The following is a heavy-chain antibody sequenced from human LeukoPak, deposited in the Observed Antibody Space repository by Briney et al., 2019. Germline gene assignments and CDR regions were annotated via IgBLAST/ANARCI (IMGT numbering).Heavy chain of an antibody. CDR2: ISSTGSAI. D-gene: IGHD5-12*01. CDR1: GFTFSDFY. CDR3: ARVLDPIGYSAYNRPHYFDD. J-gene: IGHJ4*02. Sequence: GGSLRLSCAASGFTFSDFYLSWMRQAPGKGLECVSYISSTGSAIYYADSVKGRFTISRDNAKNSLYLQMANLRAEDTAVYYCARVLDPIGYSAYNRPHYFDDWGRGTLVPVSS. V-gene: IGHV3-11*01.